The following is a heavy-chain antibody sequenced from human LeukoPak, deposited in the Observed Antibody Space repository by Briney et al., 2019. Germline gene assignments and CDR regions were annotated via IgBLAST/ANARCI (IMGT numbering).Heavy chain of an antibody. Sequence: ASVKVSCKASGGTFSSYAISWVRQAPGQGLEWMGGIIPIFGTANYAQKFQGRVTITTDESTSTAYMELSSLRSEDTAVYYCAGDHDYRDYMDVWGKGTTVTVSS. D-gene: IGHD4-11*01. CDR2: IIPIFGTA. V-gene: IGHV1-69*05. CDR1: GGTFSSYA. J-gene: IGHJ6*03. CDR3: AGDHDYRDYMDV.